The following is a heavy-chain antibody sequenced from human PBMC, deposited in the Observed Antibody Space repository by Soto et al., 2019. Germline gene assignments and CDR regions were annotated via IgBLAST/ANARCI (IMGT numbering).Heavy chain of an antibody. V-gene: IGHV3-11*01. J-gene: IGHJ4*02. CDR1: GFTFSDYY. CDR2: IRTSGSTI. Sequence: GGSLRLSCAASGFTFSDYYMSWIRQAPGKGLEWVSNIRTSGSTINYADSVKGRFTISRDNAKNSLYLQMNSLRAEDTAVYYCARVSPPLDYWGQGPLVTVSS. CDR3: ARVSPPLDY.